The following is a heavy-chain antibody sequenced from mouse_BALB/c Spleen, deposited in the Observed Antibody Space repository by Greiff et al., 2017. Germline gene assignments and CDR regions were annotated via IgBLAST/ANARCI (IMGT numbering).Heavy chain of an antibody. V-gene: IGHV1S135*01. Sequence: VQLQQSGPELEQPGASVKISCKASGYSFTGYNMNWVKQSHGKSLEWIGNIDPYYGGTNYNQKFKGKSTLTVDKSSSTAYMQLKSLTSEDSAVYWCARGATVAPCWYFDVWGAGTTVTVSS. CDR2: IDPYYGGT. CDR3: ARGATVAPCWYFDV. J-gene: IGHJ1*01. CDR1: GYSFTGYN. D-gene: IGHD1-1*01.